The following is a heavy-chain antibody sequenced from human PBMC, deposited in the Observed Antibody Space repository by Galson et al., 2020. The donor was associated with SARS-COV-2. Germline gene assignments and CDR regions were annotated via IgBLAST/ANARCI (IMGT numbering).Heavy chain of an antibody. Sequence: GGSLRLSCAASGFTFSSYAMSWVRQAPGKGLEWVSAISGSGGSTYYADSVKGRFTISRDNSKNTLYLQMHSLRAEDTAVYYCAKRTGIAVAADLYYDGMDGGGQGTTVTVSS. V-gene: IGHV3-23*01. CDR2: ISGSGGST. D-gene: IGHD6-19*01. CDR3: AKRTGIAVAADLYYDGMDG. CDR1: GFTFSSYA. J-gene: IGHJ6*02.